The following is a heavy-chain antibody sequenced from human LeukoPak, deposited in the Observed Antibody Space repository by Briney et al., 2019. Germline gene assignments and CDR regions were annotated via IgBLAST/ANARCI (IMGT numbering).Heavy chain of an antibody. J-gene: IGHJ4*02. D-gene: IGHD5-24*01. V-gene: IGHV6-1*01. Sequence: SQTLSLTCAISGDSVSSNSAAWNWIRPSPSRGLDWLRWTYYRSKWKNDYAVSVRSRITINPDTSKNQFSLQVNSVTPEDTAVYYCARDEKDGYIDYWGQGTLVTVSS. CDR1: GDSVSSNSAA. CDR2: TYYRSKWKN. CDR3: ARDEKDGYIDY.